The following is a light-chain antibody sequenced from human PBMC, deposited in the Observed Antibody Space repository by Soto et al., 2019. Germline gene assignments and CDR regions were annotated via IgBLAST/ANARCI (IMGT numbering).Light chain of an antibody. CDR3: QQYENWPRT. J-gene: IGKJ1*01. V-gene: IGKV3-15*01. CDR2: RAS. Sequence: EIVMTQSPATLPVSPGEGGTLSCGASQSISGNLDWYQQKPGQAPRLLIYRASTRATGIPARYSGSGSGTEFTLTISSLESDDFEVYYCQQYENWPRTFGQGTKVDIK. CDR1: QSISGN.